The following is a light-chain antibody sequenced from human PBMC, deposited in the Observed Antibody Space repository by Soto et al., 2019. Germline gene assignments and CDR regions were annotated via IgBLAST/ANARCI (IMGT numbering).Light chain of an antibody. J-gene: IGKJ1*01. Sequence: GDRVTITCRASQSISDSLAWYQQKPGKAPKLLIYEASSLKSGVPSRFSGSRSGTGYTLTISSLQPDDFATYYCQQYNGYWTFGQGTKVEIK. CDR2: EAS. V-gene: IGKV1-5*03. CDR1: QSISDS. CDR3: QQYNGYWT.